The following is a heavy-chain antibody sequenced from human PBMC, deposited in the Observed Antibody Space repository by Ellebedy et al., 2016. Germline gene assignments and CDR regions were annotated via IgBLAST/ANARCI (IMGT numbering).Heavy chain of an antibody. CDR3: ARHDTGATRPRAFDY. V-gene: IGHV5-51*01. CDR1: GYSFSNFW. J-gene: IGHJ4*02. CDR2: IYPGDSDT. Sequence: GESLKISXKGSGYSFSNFWIGWVRQMPGRGLEWMGIIYPGDSDTKYSPSFQGQVTISADKSISTTFLQWSSLKASDTALYYCARHDTGATRPRAFDYWGQGTLVTVPS. D-gene: IGHD6-6*01.